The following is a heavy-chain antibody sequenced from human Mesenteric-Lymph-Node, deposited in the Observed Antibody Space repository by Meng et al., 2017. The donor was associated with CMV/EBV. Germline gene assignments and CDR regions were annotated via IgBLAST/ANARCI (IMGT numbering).Heavy chain of an antibody. V-gene: IGHV4-34*01. CDR2: INHSGVP. CDR3: ARGSDIPVNNY. D-gene: IGHD2-15*01. Sequence: QVQLQRGGAGLLKPSEPLSLTCAVYGGSFSGYYWSWIRQPPGKGLEWIGEINHSGVPNYNPSLKSRVTISLDRSKNQFSLKLSSVTAEDTAVYYCARGSDIPVNNYWGQGTLVTVSS. J-gene: IGHJ4*02. CDR1: GGSFSGYY.